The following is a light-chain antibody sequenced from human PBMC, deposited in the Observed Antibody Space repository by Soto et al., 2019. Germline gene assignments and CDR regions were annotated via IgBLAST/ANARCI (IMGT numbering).Light chain of an antibody. J-gene: IGKJ1*01. Sequence: DIQMTQSPSTLSASVGDRVTITFRASQSISTWLAWYQQKPGKAPKLLIYDASSLQSGVPSRFSGSGSGTEFTLTITSLQPDDFATYYCQQYKRYSKTFGQGTKVDIK. CDR1: QSISTW. V-gene: IGKV1-5*01. CDR3: QQYKRYSKT. CDR2: DAS.